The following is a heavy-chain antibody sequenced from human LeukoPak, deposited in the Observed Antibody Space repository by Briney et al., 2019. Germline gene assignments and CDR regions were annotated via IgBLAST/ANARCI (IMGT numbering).Heavy chain of an antibody. CDR1: GFSFSNFG. CDR3: VRGSVAVAGPTDY. J-gene: IGHJ4*02. V-gene: IGHV3-30*19. D-gene: IGHD6-19*01. Sequence: GGSLRLSCAASGFSFSNFGIHWVRQAAGKGLEWVAVISYDGSNKYYADSVKGRFTISRDNSENTLYLQINSLRLEDSALYYCVRGSVAVAGPTDYWGQGTLVTVSS. CDR2: ISYDGSNK.